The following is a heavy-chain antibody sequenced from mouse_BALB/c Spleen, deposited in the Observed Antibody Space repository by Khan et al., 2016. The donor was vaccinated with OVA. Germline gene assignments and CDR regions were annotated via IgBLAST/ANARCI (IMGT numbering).Heavy chain of an antibody. Sequence: QIQLVQSGPELKKPGETVKISCQAPGYTFTNYGMNWVKQATGKGLKWMGWINTYTGQPTYADDFKGRFAFSLDTSASSAYLQITNLQNEDTATYFCARSNSYWYFDIWTAGTTFTVSA. J-gene: IGHJ1*01. D-gene: IGHD4-1*02. CDR3: ARSNSYWYFDI. V-gene: IGHV9-3-1*01. CDR2: INTYTGQP. CDR1: GYTFTNYG.